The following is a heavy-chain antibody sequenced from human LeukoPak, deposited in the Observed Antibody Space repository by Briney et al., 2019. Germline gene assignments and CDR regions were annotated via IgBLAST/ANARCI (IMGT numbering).Heavy chain of an antibody. V-gene: IGHV3-30-3*01. CDR2: ISYDGSNK. Sequence: GGSLRLSCAASGFTFSSYAMHWVRQAPGKGLEWVAVISYDGSNKYYADSVKGQFTISRDNSKNTLYLQMNSLRAEDTAVYYCAREDIVVVPAAHVDVWGKGTTVTVSS. D-gene: IGHD2-2*01. J-gene: IGHJ6*04. CDR1: GFTFSSYA. CDR3: AREDIVVVPAAHVDV.